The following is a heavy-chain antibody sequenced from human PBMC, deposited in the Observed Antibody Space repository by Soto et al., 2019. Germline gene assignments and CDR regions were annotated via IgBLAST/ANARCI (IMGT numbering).Heavy chain of an antibody. J-gene: IGHJ3*02. Sequence: ASVKVSCKASGYTFTSYDINWVRQATGQGLEWMGWMNPNSGNTGYAQKFQGRVTMTRNTSISTAYMELSSLRSEDTAVYYCARTTQAVVAATSSPFDIWGQGTMVTVSS. CDR2: MNPNSGNT. V-gene: IGHV1-8*01. CDR3: ARTTQAVVAATSSPFDI. D-gene: IGHD2-15*01. CDR1: GYTFTSYD.